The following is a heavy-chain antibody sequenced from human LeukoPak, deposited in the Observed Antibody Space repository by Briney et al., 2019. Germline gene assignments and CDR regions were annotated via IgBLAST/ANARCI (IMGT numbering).Heavy chain of an antibody. CDR3: ARSPGGYYYYYMDV. D-gene: IGHD2-2*01. CDR2: INPNSGGT. Sequence: ASVKVSCKASGYTFTGYYMHWVRQAPGQGLEWMGGINPNSGGTNYAQKFQGRVTMTRDTSISTAYMELSRLRSDDTAVYYCARSPGGYYYYYMDVRGKGTTVTVSS. CDR1: GYTFTGYY. J-gene: IGHJ6*03. V-gene: IGHV1-2*02.